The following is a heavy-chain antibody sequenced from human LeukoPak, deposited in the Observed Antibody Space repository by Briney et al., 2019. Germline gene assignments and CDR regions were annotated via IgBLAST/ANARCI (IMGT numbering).Heavy chain of an antibody. D-gene: IGHD4/OR15-4a*01. J-gene: IGHJ6*02. Sequence: GGSLRLSCAASGFTFSSYWMHWVRQAPGKRLVWVSRLNSDGSSTTYADSVKGRFTISRDNAKNTLYLQMNTLRAEDTAVYFCSASRPHYGDYYGLDVWGHGTTVTVSS. CDR1: GFTFSSYW. V-gene: IGHV3-74*01. CDR3: SASRPHYGDYYGLDV. CDR2: LNSDGSST.